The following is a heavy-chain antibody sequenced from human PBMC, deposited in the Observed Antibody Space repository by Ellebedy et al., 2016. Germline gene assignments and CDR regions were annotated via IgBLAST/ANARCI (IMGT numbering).Heavy chain of an antibody. Sequence: GGSLRLXCSASGLTFSSYGMHWVRQAPGKGLEWVALIWYDGSNKYFSDSVRGRFTISRDNSKNTLYLQMNSLRADDTAVYYCARDFLEYTSSLGYWCFDDWGQGTLVTVSS. D-gene: IGHD6-6*01. CDR3: ARDFLEYTSSLGYWCFDD. CDR1: GLTFSSYG. CDR2: IWYDGSNK. J-gene: IGHJ4*02. V-gene: IGHV3-33*01.